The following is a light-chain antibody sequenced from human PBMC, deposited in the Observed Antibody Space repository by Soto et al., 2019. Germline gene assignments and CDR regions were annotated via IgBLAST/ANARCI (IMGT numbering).Light chain of an antibody. CDR1: QTIIGW. Sequence: DIPMTQSPSTLSASVGDRVTITCRASQTIIGWLAWYQQKPGKAPKLLIYKASSLESGVPSRFSGSGSGTEFTLTISSLQPDDFATYYCHQFKTFPWTFGPGTKVEIK. V-gene: IGKV1-5*03. CDR2: KAS. CDR3: HQFKTFPWT. J-gene: IGKJ1*01.